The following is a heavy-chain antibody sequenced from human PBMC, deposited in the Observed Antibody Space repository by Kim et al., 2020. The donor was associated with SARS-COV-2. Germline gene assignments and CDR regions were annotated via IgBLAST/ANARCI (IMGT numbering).Heavy chain of an antibody. Sequence: SETLSLTCTVSGGSISSYYWSWIRQPPGKGLEWIGYIYYSGSTNYNPSLKSRVTISVDTSKNQFSLKLSSVTAADTAVYYCARDSLVVVAADEGYYYYGMDVWGQGTTVTVSS. CDR2: IYYSGST. J-gene: IGHJ6*02. V-gene: IGHV4-59*01. D-gene: IGHD2-15*01. CDR1: GGSISSYY. CDR3: ARDSLVVVAADEGYYYYGMDV.